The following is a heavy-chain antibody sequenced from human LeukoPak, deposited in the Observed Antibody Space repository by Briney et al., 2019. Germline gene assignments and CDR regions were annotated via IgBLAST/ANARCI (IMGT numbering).Heavy chain of an antibody. Sequence: SETLSLTCIVSGGSISSYYWSWIRQPPGKGLEWIGYIYHSETTNYNPSLKSRVTISVDTSKNQFSLKLSSVTAADTAVYYCARERTRSYYDSSGYYYGREFDYWGQGTLVTVSS. CDR2: IYHSETT. V-gene: IGHV4-59*12. CDR3: ARERTRSYYDSSGYYYGREFDY. J-gene: IGHJ4*02. D-gene: IGHD3-22*01. CDR1: GGSISSYY.